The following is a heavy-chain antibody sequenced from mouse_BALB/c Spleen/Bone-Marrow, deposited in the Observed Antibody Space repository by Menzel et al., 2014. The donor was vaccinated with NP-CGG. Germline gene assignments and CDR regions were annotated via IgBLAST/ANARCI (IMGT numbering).Heavy chain of an antibody. D-gene: IGHD1-1*01. CDR2: INPDSSTI. V-gene: IGHV4-1*02. CDR1: GFDFSRYW. Sequence: VQLQQSGGGLVQPGGSLKLSCAASGFDFSRYWMSWVRQAPGKGLELIGEINPDSSTINYTPSRKDKFIISRDNAKNTLYLQMSKVRSEDTALYYCARLSYYGRFAYWGQGTLVTVSP. J-gene: IGHJ3*01. CDR3: ARLSYYGRFAY.